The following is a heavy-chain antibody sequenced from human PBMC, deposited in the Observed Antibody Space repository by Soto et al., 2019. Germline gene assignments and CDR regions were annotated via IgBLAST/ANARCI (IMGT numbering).Heavy chain of an antibody. Sequence: SETLSLTCTVSGDSISSSTYYWGWIRQPPGKGLEWIGSIYYSGSTNYNPSLKSRVTISVDTSKNQFSLKLSSVTAADTAVYYCARGSYDSSGYYPFYYFDYWGQGILVTLSS. CDR3: ARGSYDSSGYYPFYYFDY. CDR2: IYYSGST. D-gene: IGHD3-22*01. J-gene: IGHJ4*02. V-gene: IGHV4-39*07. CDR1: GDSISSSTYY.